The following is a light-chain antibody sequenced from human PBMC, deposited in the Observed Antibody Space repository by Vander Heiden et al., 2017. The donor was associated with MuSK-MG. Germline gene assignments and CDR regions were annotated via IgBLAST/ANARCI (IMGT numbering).Light chain of an antibody. J-gene: IGLJ1*01. V-gene: IGLV1-40*01. CDR3: QSFDSTLSGSYV. CDR1: SSNIGAGYD. CDR2: GDS. Sequence: QSVLTQPPSVSGAPGQRVTISCTGNSSNIGAGYDVHWYQQLPGTAPKLLISGDSHRPSGVPDRFVASKSGTSASLAITGLQAEDEADYYCQSFDSTLSGSYVFGTGTKVTVL.